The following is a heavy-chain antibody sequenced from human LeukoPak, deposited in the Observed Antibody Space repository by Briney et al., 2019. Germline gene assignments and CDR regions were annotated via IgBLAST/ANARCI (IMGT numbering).Heavy chain of an antibody. D-gene: IGHD6-19*01. V-gene: IGHV3-48*04. J-gene: IGHJ4*02. CDR1: GFTFSSYS. CDR2: ISSSSSTI. CDR3: ARGSAVAGIAFDY. Sequence: GGSLRLSCAASGFTFSSYSMNWVRQAPGKGLEWVSYISSSSSTIYYADSAKGRFTISRDNAKNSLYLQMNSLRAGDTAVYYCARGSAVAGIAFDYWGQGTLVTVSS.